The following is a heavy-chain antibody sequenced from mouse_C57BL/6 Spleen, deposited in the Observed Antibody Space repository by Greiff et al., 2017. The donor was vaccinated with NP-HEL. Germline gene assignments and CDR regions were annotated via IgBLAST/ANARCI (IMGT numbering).Heavy chain of an antibody. D-gene: IGHD2-2*01. CDR3: ARRMVTTRLYAMDY. V-gene: IGHV1-18*01. J-gene: IGHJ4*01. CDR2: INPNNGGT. CDR1: GYTFTDYN. Sequence: EVQLQQSGPELVKPGASVKIPCKASGYTFTDYNMDWVKQSHGKSLEWIGDINPNNGGTIYNQKFKGKATLTVDKSSSTAYMELRSLTSEDTAVYYCARRMVTTRLYAMDYWGQGTSVTVSS.